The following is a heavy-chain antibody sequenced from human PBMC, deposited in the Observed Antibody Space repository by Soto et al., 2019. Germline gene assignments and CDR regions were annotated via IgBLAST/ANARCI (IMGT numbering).Heavy chain of an antibody. CDR1: GYTFTSSA. D-gene: IGHD6-19*01. CDR3: ARDGAVAGDSNFDY. V-gene: IGHV1-3*01. CDR2: INAGNGNR. Sequence: ASVKVSCKASGYTFTSSAIHWVRQAPGEGLEWMGWINAGNGNRKNSQKFQHRVTITRDTSASTAYMDLSSLRLEDTAVYYCARDGAVAGDSNFDYWGQGTMVTVSS. J-gene: IGHJ4*02.